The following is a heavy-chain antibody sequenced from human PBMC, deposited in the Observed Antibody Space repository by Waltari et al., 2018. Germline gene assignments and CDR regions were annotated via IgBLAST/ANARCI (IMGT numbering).Heavy chain of an antibody. V-gene: IGHV1-69*13. D-gene: IGHD1-1*01. CDR3: ARDLFGLDDGVDI. CDR1: GGTFSSYA. CDR2: IIPIFGTE. Sequence: QVQLVQSGAGVKKPGSSVKVSCKASGGTFSSYAISWVRQAPGPGLEWMGRIIPIFGTENSARKSQGSVTITADESTSTAYMGLSSLSAEDTAVYYCARDLFGLDDGVDIWGQGTMVTVSS. J-gene: IGHJ3*02.